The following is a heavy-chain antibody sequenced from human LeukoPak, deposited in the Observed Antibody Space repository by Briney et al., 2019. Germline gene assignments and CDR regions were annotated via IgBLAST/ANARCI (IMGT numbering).Heavy chain of an antibody. J-gene: IGHJ4*02. Sequence: SETLSLTCTVSGGSVSSYYWSWIRRPPGKGLEWIGYIYYSGSTNYNPSLKSRVTISVDTSKNQFSLKLSSVTAADTAVYYCARRYSNWYYFDYWGQGTLVTVSS. CDR3: ARRYSNWYYFDY. V-gene: IGHV4-59*08. CDR1: GGSVSSYY. D-gene: IGHD4-11*01. CDR2: IYYSGST.